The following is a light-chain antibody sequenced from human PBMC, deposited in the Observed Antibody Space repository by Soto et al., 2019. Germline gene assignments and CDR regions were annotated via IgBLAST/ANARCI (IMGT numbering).Light chain of an antibody. CDR1: QSISSW. CDR3: QQYNSYSLT. Sequence: DIQMTQSPSTLSASVGDRVTITCRASQSISSWLAWYQQIPGKAPKLLIYKASTLESGVPSRFSGSGSGTAFTLTISSLQPDDFATYYCQQYNSYSLTFGGGTKVEIK. CDR2: KAS. J-gene: IGKJ4*01. V-gene: IGKV1-5*03.